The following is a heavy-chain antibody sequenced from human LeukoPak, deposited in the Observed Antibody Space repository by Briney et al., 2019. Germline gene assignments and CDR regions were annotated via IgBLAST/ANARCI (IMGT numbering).Heavy chain of an antibody. D-gene: IGHD3-10*01. J-gene: IGHJ4*02. Sequence: GGSLRLSCAASGFTLSSYAMSWVRQAPGKGLGWVSAISGSGGSTYYADSVKGRFTISRDNSKNTLYLQMNSLRAEDTAVYYCAKGRYGSGSYSYWGQGTLVTVSS. V-gene: IGHV3-23*01. CDR2: ISGSGGST. CDR3: AKGRYGSGSYSY. CDR1: GFTLSSYA.